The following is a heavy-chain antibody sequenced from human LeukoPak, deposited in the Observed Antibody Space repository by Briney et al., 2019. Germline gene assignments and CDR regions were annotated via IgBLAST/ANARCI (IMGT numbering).Heavy chain of an antibody. D-gene: IGHD4-17*01. J-gene: IGHJ4*02. CDR2: IKRKTDGGTT. CDR3: ATRTTVTGYY. V-gene: IGHV3-15*01. Sequence: GGSLRLSCAASGFTFSDAWMSWARQAPGKGLEWVGRIKRKTDGGTTDYAAPVKGRFTISRDDSKNTMYLQMNSLKTEDTAVYYCATRTTVTGYYWGQGTLVTVSS. CDR1: GFTFSDAW.